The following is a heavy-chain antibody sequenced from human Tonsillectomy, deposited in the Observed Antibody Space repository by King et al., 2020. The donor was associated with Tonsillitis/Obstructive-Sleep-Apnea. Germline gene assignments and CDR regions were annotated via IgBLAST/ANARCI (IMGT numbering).Heavy chain of an antibody. Sequence: QLVQSGAEVKKPGESLRISCKGSGYSFSSYWISWVRQMPGKGLEWMGRIDPTDSYSNYSPSFQGHVTMSADKSIGTAFLQWSSLKASDTAMYYCARLSCSSTSFYYYCDMVVWGPGTTVTVSS. CDR3: ARLSCSSTSFYYYCDMVV. D-gene: IGHD2-2*01. V-gene: IGHV5-10-1*01. CDR1: GYSFSSYW. J-gene: IGHJ6*02. CDR2: IDPTDSYS.